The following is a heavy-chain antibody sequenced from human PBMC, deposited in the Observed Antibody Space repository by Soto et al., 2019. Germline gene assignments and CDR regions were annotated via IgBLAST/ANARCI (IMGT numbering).Heavy chain of an antibody. J-gene: IGHJ4*02. Sequence: SETLSLTCSVSGGSLSSGVYYWGWIRQPPGKGLEWIGSMSYSGSTYYSPSLKSRVTISVDTSKNQFSLKLSSVTAADTAVYYCARVPDYWGQGTLVTVS. CDR2: MSYSGST. V-gene: IGHV4-39*07. CDR1: GGSLSSGVYY. CDR3: ARVPDY.